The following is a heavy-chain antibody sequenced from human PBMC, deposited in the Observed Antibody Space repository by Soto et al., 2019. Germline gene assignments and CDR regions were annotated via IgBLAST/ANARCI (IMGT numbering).Heavy chain of an antibody. V-gene: IGHV1-8*01. D-gene: IGHD3-16*02. CDR2: MNPKSGYT. CDR1: GYTFTSYD. Sequence: QVQLVQSGAEVKKPGASVKVSCKASGYTFTSYDINWVRQATGQGLEWMGWMNPKSGYTGYAEKFQGRVTMSRNTPTSTASMELSSLRLVYPAVYPYARTAGYLYVWGQGTTVTVSS. J-gene: IGHJ6*02. CDR3: ARTAGYLYV.